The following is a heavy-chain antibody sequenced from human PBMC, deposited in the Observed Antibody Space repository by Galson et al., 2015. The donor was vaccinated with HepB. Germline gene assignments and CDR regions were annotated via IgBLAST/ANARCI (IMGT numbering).Heavy chain of an antibody. CDR3: ASDGIVVVPAGRWGFYGLDV. V-gene: IGHV1-69*13. CDR1: GGTFSGYA. Sequence: SVKVSCKASGGTFSGYAVSWVRQAPGQGLEWMGGIIPMFGRANYTQKFQGRVTINVDESTGTVSMEMSSLKSEDTAVYYCASDGIVVVPAGRWGFYGLDVWGQGTTVTVSS. J-gene: IGHJ6*02. D-gene: IGHD2-2*01. CDR2: IIPMFGRA.